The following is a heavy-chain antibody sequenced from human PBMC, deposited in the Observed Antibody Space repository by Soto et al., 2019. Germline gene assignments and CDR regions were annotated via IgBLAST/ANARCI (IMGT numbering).Heavy chain of an antibody. Sequence: QVQLVQSGAEVQKPGSSVKVSCKASGGTFSSYAISWVRQAPGQGLEWMGGIIPIFDTANYAQKFQGRVKITGNESTVKVNIARSNLRSEDTAVYYSARERSSLDPGDIKYYYGIDVWGQGTTVTVSS. V-gene: IGHV1-69*01. CDR2: IIPIFDTA. CDR3: ARERSSLDPGDIKYYYGIDV. J-gene: IGHJ6*02. D-gene: IGHD2-15*01. CDR1: GGTFSSYA.